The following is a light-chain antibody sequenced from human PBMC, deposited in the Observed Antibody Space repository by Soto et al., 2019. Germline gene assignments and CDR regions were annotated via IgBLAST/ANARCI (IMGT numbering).Light chain of an antibody. V-gene: IGLV3-1*01. J-gene: IGLJ2*01. Sequence: SYELTQPPSVSVSPGQTASITCSGAKLGDKYACWYQQKPGQSPVLVIYQDSKRPSGIPERFSGSNSGNTATLTISGTQAXXXXXXXXXXXXXXXXVFGGGT. CDR1: KLGDKY. CDR3: XXXXXXXXV. CDR2: QDS.